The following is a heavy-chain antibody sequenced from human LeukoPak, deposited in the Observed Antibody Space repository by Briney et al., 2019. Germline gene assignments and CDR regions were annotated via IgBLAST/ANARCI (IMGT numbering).Heavy chain of an antibody. D-gene: IGHD3-22*01. CDR2: INSDGSST. Sequence: SEGSLRLSCAASGFTFSSYWMYWVRQAPGKGLVWVSRINSDGSSTTYADSVKGRFTISRDNSKNTLYLQMNSLRAEDTAVYYCAKRNGYYDSSGYYSRYFDYWGQGTLVTVSS. J-gene: IGHJ4*02. V-gene: IGHV3-74*03. CDR1: GFTFSSYW. CDR3: AKRNGYYDSSGYYSRYFDY.